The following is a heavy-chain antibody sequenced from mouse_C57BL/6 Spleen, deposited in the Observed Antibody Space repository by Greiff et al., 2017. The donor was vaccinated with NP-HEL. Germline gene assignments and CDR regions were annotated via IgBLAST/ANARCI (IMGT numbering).Heavy chain of an antibody. CDR1: GYTFTSYW. CDR2: IDPSDSYT. V-gene: IGHV1-50*01. J-gene: IGHJ3*01. D-gene: IGHD4-1*01. Sequence: VQLQQPGAELVKPGASVKLSCKASGYTFTSYWMQWVKQRPGQGLEWIGEIDPSDSYTNYNQKFKGKATLTVDTSSSTAYMQLSSLTSEDSAVYYCALTGTGAYWGQGTLVTVPA. CDR3: ALTGTGAY.